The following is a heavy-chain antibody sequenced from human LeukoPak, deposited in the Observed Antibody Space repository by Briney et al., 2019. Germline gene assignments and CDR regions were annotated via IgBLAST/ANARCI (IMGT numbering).Heavy chain of an antibody. Sequence: SETLSLTCTVSGGSISSSSYYWGWIRQPPGKGLEWIGSIYYSGGTYYNPSLKSRVTISVDTSKNQFSLKLSSVTAADTAVYYCARRHSSGWYHFDYWGQGTLVTVSS. J-gene: IGHJ4*02. CDR3: ARRHSSGWYHFDY. V-gene: IGHV4-39*01. D-gene: IGHD6-19*01. CDR2: IYYSGGT. CDR1: GGSISSSSYY.